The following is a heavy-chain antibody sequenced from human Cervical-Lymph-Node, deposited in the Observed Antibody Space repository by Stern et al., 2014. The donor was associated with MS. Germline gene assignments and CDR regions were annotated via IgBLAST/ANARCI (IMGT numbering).Heavy chain of an antibody. D-gene: IGHD2-8*01. CDR1: GYSFTDYY. J-gene: IGHJ6*02. Sequence: QVQLVQSGAEVKKPGASVTVSCKASGYSFTDYYVHWVRQAPGQGLDCMGRINPKSGGTKYAQKFQGRVTVTKDTSIRTVYMELSGLTSADPAVYSCARMPLIVQYQTAILSGLDVWAKGPRSPS. V-gene: IGHV1-2*06. CDR2: INPKSGGT. CDR3: ARMPLIVQYQTAILSGLDV.